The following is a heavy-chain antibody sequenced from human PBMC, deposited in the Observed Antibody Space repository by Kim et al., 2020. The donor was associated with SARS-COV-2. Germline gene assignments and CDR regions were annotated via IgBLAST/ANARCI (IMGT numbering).Heavy chain of an antibody. CDR2: GGTT. J-gene: IGHJ6*03. Sequence: GGTTDYAAPVKGRFTISRDDSKNTLYLQMNSLKTEDTAVYYCTTIYYMDVWGKGTTVTVSS. V-gene: IGHV3-15*01. CDR3: TTIYYMDV.